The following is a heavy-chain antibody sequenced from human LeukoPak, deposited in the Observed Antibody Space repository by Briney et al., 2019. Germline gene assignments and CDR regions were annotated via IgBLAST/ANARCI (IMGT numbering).Heavy chain of an antibody. CDR3: VRDRAGTQSWVEFDL. CDR1: GFSVTNTL. V-gene: IGHV3-66*02. CDR2: IYIDART. Sequence: GGSLRLSCTLSGFSVTNTLIDWVRQAPGKGPEWVALIYIDARTVYSDSVKGRFTISIENSKNMVYLQMNSLRSEDAALYYCVRDRAGTQSWVEFDLWGQGALVTVAS. D-gene: IGHD3-10*01. J-gene: IGHJ5*02.